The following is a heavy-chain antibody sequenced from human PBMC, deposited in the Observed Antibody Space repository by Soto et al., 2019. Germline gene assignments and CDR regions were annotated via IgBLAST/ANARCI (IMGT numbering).Heavy chain of an antibody. V-gene: IGHV3-30-3*01. Sequence: QVQLVESGGGVVQPGRSLRLSCAASGFTFSSYAMHWVRQAPGKGLEWVAVISYDGSNKYYADSVKGRFTISRDNSKNTLYLQMNSLRAEDTAVYYCARVLLYDDYVLYDYYGMDVW. J-gene: IGHJ6*01. CDR3: ARVLLYDDYVLYDYYGMDV. D-gene: IGHD4-17*01. CDR2: ISYDGSNK. CDR1: GFTFSSYA.